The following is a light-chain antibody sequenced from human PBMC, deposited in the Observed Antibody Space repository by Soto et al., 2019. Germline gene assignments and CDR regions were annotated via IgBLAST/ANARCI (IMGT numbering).Light chain of an antibody. CDR2: GAS. V-gene: IGKV3-20*01. Sequence: EIVLTQSPGTLSLSPGERATLSCRASQSVRSSYLAWYQQKPGQAPRLLIFGASSRATGISDRFTGSGSVTDFTLTISRMEPEDIVVYHCQQYATSPWTFCQGTKVEIK. J-gene: IGKJ1*01. CDR1: QSVRSSY. CDR3: QQYATSPWT.